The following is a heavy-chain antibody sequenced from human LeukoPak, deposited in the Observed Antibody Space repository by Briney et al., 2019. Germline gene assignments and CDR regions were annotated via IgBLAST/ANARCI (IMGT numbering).Heavy chain of an antibody. CDR2: IIPIFGTA. J-gene: IGHJ5*02. Sequence: SVKVSCKASGGTFSSYAISWVRQAPGQGLGWMGGIIPIFGTANYAQKFQGRVTITTDESTSTAYMELSSLRSEDTAVYYCARGYYYDSSASWLDPWGQGTLVTVSS. CDR1: GGTFSSYA. CDR3: ARGYYYDSSASWLDP. D-gene: IGHD3-22*01. V-gene: IGHV1-69*05.